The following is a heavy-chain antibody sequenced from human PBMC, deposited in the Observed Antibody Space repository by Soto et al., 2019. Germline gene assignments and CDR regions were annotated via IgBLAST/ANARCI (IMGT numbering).Heavy chain of an antibody. CDR2: IFSGGST. J-gene: IGHJ4*02. CDR3: KSRDY. Sequence: EVHLVESGGGLVQPGGSLRLACAASGFSVSDNYMNWVRRAPGKGLEWGSVIFSGGSTYYADSVKGRFTISRHNSENTLYLQMSSLRVEDTAVYYCKSRDYWGRGTLVTVSS. CDR1: GFSVSDNY. V-gene: IGHV3-53*04.